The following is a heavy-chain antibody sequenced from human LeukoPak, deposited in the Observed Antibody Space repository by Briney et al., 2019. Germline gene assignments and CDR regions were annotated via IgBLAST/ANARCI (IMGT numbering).Heavy chain of an antibody. D-gene: IGHD6-13*01. CDR2: IKSKTYGETI. Sequence: GGSLRLSCAASGFSFSKAWMSWGRQAPGKGLEWVGLIKSKTYGETIQYAAPVEGRFTISRDDSKNTLDLQMNSLKTEDTAVYYCATDSRTAAPPHFDYWGQGSLVTVSS. CDR1: GFSFSKAW. J-gene: IGHJ4*02. CDR3: ATDSRTAAPPHFDY. V-gene: IGHV3-15*01.